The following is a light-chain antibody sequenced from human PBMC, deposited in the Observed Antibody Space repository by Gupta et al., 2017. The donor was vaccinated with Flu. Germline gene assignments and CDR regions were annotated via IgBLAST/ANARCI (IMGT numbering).Light chain of an antibody. V-gene: IGLV2-11*01. Sequence: SGTNTSTGTSSDGGGDNYDYWHQHHAAKAHQLMIYDVSKRTAGATDRFSASKAGNTASLTIFGRKEEDEADYYCCADAGSDAFVIGSGIKVTVL. J-gene: IGLJ1*01. CDR1: SSDGGGDNY. CDR2: DVS. CDR3: CADAGSDAFV.